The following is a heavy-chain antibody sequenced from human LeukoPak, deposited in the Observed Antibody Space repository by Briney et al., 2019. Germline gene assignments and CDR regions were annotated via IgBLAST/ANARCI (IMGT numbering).Heavy chain of an antibody. J-gene: IGHJ6*02. D-gene: IGHD3-16*01. CDR2: IIPIFGTA. V-gene: IGHV1-69*13. Sequence: ASVKVSCKASGNSIINYAVSWVRQAPGQGFEWMGGIIPIFGTADYAQKFQGRVTITADQSTSTTYMALSSLKFEDTATYYCTTRACHAGGCSSSFYYYYGLHFWGQGTTVSVSS. CDR3: TTRACHAGGCSSSFYYYYGLHF. CDR1: GNSIINYA.